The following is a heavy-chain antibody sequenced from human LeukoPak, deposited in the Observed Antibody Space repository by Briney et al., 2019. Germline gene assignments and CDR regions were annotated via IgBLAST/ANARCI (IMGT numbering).Heavy chain of an antibody. CDR1: GYSFTSYW. D-gene: IGHD3-10*01. Sequence: GESLKISCKGSGYSFTSYWIGWVRQMPRKGLEWMGIIYPGDSDTGYSPSFQGQVTISADKSISTAYLQWSSLKASDTAMYYCARSGGSGSYYPNWFDPWGQGTLVTVSS. V-gene: IGHV5-51*01. J-gene: IGHJ5*02. CDR3: ARSGGSGSYYPNWFDP. CDR2: IYPGDSDT.